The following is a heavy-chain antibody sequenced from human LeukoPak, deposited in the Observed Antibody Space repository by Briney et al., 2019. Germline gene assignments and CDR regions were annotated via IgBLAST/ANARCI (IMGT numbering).Heavy chain of an antibody. V-gene: IGHV4-30-2*01. CDR1: GYTIISGGFS. CDR3: ARSRQASGLFSS. D-gene: IGHD3-10*01. CDR2: IYDRGPA. J-gene: IGHJ5*02. Sequence: SQTLSLTCTVSGYTIISGGFSWNWIRQPPGKGLEWIGCIYDRGPAHYNPSLKSRFTISVDRPKNQFFLNVTSLTAADTAVYYCARSRQASGLFSSWGQGTLVVVSS.